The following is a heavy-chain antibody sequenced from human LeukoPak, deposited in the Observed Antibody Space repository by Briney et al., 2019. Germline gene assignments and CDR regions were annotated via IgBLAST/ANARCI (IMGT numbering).Heavy chain of an antibody. Sequence: ASVKVSCKASGYTFTSYDINWVRQAPGQGLEWMGWINTNTGNPTYVQGFTGRFVFSLDTSVSTAYLQISSLKADDTAMYYCARGDYETHGYQTRWGQGTLVTVSS. CDR2: INTNTGNP. J-gene: IGHJ4*02. CDR3: ARGDYETHGYQTR. D-gene: IGHD3-22*01. CDR1: GYTFTSYD. V-gene: IGHV7-4-1*02.